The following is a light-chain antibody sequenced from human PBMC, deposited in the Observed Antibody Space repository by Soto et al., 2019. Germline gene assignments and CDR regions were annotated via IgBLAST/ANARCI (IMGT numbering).Light chain of an antibody. J-gene: IGKJ4*01. CDR1: QVISSW. CDR2: AAS. CDR3: QQASSFPFT. Sequence: DIQMTQSPSSLSASVGDRVTITCRASQVISSWLVWYQQKPGKAPKLLIYAASTLQSGVPSRFSRSASGNEFTPPISSLQPEDFANYYCQQASSFPFTFGGGTEVQIK. V-gene: IGKV1-12*01.